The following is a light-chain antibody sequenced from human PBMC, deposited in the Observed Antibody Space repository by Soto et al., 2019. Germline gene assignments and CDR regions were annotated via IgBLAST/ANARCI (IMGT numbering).Light chain of an antibody. CDR2: WAS. Sequence: DIVKTQSPASLAVSLGESXTINCKSSQSVLNRSNNKNYVAWFQQKPGQTPKLLIYWASTRESGVPDRFSGSGSGTDFTLTISGLQADDVSVYYCQHYFGSLALSLGGGTKVDIK. CDR1: QSVLNRSNNKNY. J-gene: IGKJ4*01. V-gene: IGKV4-1*01. CDR3: QHYFGSLALS.